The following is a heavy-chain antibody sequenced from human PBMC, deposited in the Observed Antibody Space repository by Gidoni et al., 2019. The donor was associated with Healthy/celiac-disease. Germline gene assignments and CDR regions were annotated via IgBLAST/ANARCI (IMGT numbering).Heavy chain of an antibody. J-gene: IGHJ4*02. V-gene: IGHV4-39*01. CDR2: IYYSGIT. D-gene: IGHD6-19*01. CDR1: GGSISSSSYY. CDR3: ARLMYSSGWYYFDY. Sequence: QLQLQESGPGLVQPSETLSLTCTVSGGSISSSSYYWGWIRQPPGKGLEWIGSIYYSGITYYNPSLKSRVTISVDTSKNQFSLKLSSVTAADTAVYYCARLMYSSGWYYFDYWGQGTLVTVSS.